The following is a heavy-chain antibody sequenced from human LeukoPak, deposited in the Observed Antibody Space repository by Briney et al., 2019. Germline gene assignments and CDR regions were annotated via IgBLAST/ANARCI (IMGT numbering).Heavy chain of an antibody. CDR1: GYTFTSYG. Sequence: ASVKVSCKASGYTFTSYGISWVRQAPGQGLEWMGWISAYNGNTNYAQKLQGRVTMTTDTSTSTAYMELRSLRSDDTAAYYCARVPHYYNSSGYIDYWGQGTLVTVSS. V-gene: IGHV1-18*01. CDR3: ARVPHYYNSSGYIDY. D-gene: IGHD3-22*01. CDR2: ISAYNGNT. J-gene: IGHJ4*02.